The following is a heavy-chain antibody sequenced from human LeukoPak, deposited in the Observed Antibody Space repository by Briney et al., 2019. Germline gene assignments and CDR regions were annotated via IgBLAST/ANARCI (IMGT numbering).Heavy chain of an antibody. V-gene: IGHV5-51*01. D-gene: IGHD3-22*01. CDR1: GYSFTNHW. Sequence: GESLRISCEGSGYSFTNHWITWVRQMPGKGLEWMGIIYPGDSDTRYSPSFQGQVTISADKSISTAYLQWSSLKASDTAMYYCARYGGVNYYDSSGYYPKGYYYYGMDVWGQGTTVTVSS. CDR2: IYPGDSDT. CDR3: ARYGGVNYYDSSGYYPKGYYYYGMDV. J-gene: IGHJ6*02.